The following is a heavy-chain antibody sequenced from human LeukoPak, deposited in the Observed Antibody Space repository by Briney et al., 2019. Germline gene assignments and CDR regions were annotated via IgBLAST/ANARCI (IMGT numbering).Heavy chain of an antibody. Sequence: TGGSLRLSCAASGFTFSSYAMHWVRQAPGKGLEWVAVISYDGSNKYYADSVKGRFTISRDNSKNTLYLQMNSLRAEDTAVYYCARVGITMVRGPFDYWGQGTLVTVSS. D-gene: IGHD3-10*01. J-gene: IGHJ4*02. CDR1: GFTFSSYA. CDR2: ISYDGSNK. V-gene: IGHV3-30*04. CDR3: ARVGITMVRGPFDY.